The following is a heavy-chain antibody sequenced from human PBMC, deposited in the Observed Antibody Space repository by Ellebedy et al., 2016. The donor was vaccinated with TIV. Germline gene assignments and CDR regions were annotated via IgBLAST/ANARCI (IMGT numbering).Heavy chain of an antibody. V-gene: IGHV4-4*07. CDR2: IYMNGNT. J-gene: IGHJ6*03. CDR1: GDSITSYH. CDR3: ARYYYYMDV. Sequence: SETLSLTXSVSGDSITSYHWTWVRQPAGKGLEWIGRIYMNGNTNFHPSLKSRVTMSVDTAKNQFSLKVTSVSAADTAVYFCARYYYYMDVWGKGTTVTVSS.